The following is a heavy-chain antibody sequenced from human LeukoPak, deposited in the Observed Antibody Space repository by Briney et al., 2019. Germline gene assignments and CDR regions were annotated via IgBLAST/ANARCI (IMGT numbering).Heavy chain of an antibody. J-gene: IGHJ4*02. CDR1: GYSFTSYF. CDR2: IIPIFGTA. CDR3: ARDKIYYGSGSYTLDYFDY. Sequence: SVKVSCKASGYSFTSYFMHWMRQAPGQGLEWMGGIIPIFGTANYAQKFQGRVTITADKSTSTAYMELSSLRSEDTAVYYCARDKIYYGSGSYTLDYFDYWGQGTLVTVSS. V-gene: IGHV1-69*06. D-gene: IGHD3-10*01.